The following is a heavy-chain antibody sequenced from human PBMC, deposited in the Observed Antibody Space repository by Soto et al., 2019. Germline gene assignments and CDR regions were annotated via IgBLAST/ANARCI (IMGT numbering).Heavy chain of an antibody. CDR1: GGSFSGYY. Sequence: SVTLSLTCAVYGGSFSGYYWSWIRQPPGKGLEWIGEINHSGSTNYNPSLKSRVTISVDTSKNQFSLKLSSVTAADTAVYYCARDRRVDRRGRANWFDPWGQGTLVTVSS. J-gene: IGHJ5*02. CDR3: ARDRRVDRRGRANWFDP. CDR2: INHSGST. V-gene: IGHV4-34*01. D-gene: IGHD3-16*01.